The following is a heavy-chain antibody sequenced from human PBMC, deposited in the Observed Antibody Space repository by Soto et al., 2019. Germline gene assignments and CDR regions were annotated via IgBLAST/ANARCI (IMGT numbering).Heavy chain of an antibody. J-gene: IGHJ6*02. Sequence: SETLSLTCTVSGGSISSSSYYWGWIRQPPGKGLEWIGSIYYSGSTYYNPSLKSRVTISVDTSKNQSSLKLSSVTAADTAVYYCARYAPLKIAAAGTARGYYGMDVWGQGTTVTVSS. V-gene: IGHV4-39*01. D-gene: IGHD6-13*01. CDR2: IYYSGST. CDR3: ARYAPLKIAAAGTARGYYGMDV. CDR1: GGSISSSSYY.